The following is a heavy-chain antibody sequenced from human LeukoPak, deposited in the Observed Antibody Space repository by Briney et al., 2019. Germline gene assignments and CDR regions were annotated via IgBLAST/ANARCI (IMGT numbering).Heavy chain of an antibody. CDR3: ARASLPTVTSRGDGNFDY. V-gene: IGHV1-69*04. Sequence: VASVKVSCKASGGTFSSYAISWVRQAPGQGLEWMGRIIPILGIANYAQKFQGRVTITADKSTSTAYMELSSLRSEDTAVYYCARASLPTVTSRGDGNFDYWGLGTLVTVSS. CDR1: GGTFSSYA. D-gene: IGHD4-17*01. J-gene: IGHJ4*02. CDR2: IIPILGIA.